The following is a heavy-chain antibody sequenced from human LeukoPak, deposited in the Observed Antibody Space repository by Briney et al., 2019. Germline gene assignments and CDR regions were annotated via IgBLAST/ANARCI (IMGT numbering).Heavy chain of an antibody. CDR2: ISGSGGST. V-gene: IGHV3-23*01. Sequence: GGSLRLSCAASGFTFSSSAMSWVRQAPGKGLEWVSAISGSGGSTYYAGSVKGRFTISRDNSKNTLYLQMNSLRAEDTAVYYCAKGSGYYTSSWFDPWGQGTLVTVSS. CDR1: GFTFSSSA. D-gene: IGHD3-3*01. J-gene: IGHJ5*02. CDR3: AKGSGYYTSSWFDP.